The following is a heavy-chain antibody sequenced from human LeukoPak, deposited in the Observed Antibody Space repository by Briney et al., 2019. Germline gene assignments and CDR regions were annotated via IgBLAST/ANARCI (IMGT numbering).Heavy chain of an antibody. D-gene: IGHD6-13*01. CDR1: GGSFSGYY. V-gene: IGHV4-34*01. J-gene: IGHJ5*02. CDR2: INHSGST. Sequence: SETLSLTCAVYGGSFSGYYWSWIRQPPGKGLEWIGEINHSGSTYYNPSLKSRVTISVDTSKNQFSLKLSSVTAADTAVYYCARGRGSAAAAGRGRFDPWGQGTLVTVSS. CDR3: ARGRGSAAAAGRGRFDP.